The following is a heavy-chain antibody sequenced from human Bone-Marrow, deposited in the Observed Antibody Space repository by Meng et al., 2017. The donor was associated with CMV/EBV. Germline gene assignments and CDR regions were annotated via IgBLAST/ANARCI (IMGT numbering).Heavy chain of an antibody. Sequence: GGSLRLSCAASGFTFSSYGMHWVRQAPGKGLEWVAFIRYDGSNKYYADSVKGRFTISRDNSKNTLYLQMNSLRAEDTAVYCCAKDRFLEWLLGSYFDYWGQGTLVTVPQ. J-gene: IGHJ4*02. CDR1: GFTFSSYG. CDR2: IRYDGSNK. D-gene: IGHD3-3*01. V-gene: IGHV3-30*02. CDR3: AKDRFLEWLLGSYFDY.